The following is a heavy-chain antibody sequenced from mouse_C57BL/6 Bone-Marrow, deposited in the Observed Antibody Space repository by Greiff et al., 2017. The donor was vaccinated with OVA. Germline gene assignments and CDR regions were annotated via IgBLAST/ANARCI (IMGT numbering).Heavy chain of an antibody. D-gene: IGHD1-1*01. CDR2: IHPNSGST. CDR3: ARQDYGSSYPWWYFDV. Sequence: QVQLQQPGAELVKPGASVKLSCKASGYTFTSYWMHWVKQRPGQGLEWIGMIHPNSGSTNYNEKFKSKATLTVDKSSSTAYMQLSSLTSEDSAVYYGARQDYGSSYPWWYFDVWGTGTTVTVSS. V-gene: IGHV1-64*01. CDR1: GYTFTSYW. J-gene: IGHJ1*03.